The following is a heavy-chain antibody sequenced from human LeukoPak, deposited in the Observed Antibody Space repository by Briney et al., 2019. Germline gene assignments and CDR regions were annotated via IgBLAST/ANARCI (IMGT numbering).Heavy chain of an antibody. V-gene: IGHV4-30-2*01. CDR3: ARRNSWYDFDY. J-gene: IGHJ4*02. CDR1: GHPISRGGYS. Sequence: SETLSLTCAVSGHPISRGGYSCSWIRQPPGKGLEWIGYIYHSGSTYYNPSLKSRVTISVDRSKNQFSLKLSSVTAADTAVYYCARRNSWYDFDYWGQGTLVTVSS. CDR2: IYHSGST. D-gene: IGHD6-13*01.